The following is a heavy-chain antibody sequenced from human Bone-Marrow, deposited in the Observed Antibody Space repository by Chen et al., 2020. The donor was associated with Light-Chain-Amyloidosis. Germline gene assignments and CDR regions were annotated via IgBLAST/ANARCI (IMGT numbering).Heavy chain of an antibody. D-gene: IGHD5-12*01. V-gene: IGHV5-51*01. J-gene: IGHJ4*02. Sequence: EVQLEQSGPEVKKPGESLKISCKGSGYTFPNYWIGWVRQMPGKGLEWMGVIYPDDPDARYSPSVEGQVTISADKSITTAYLQWRSLKASDTAMYYCARRRDGYNFDYWGQGTLVTVSS. CDR3: ARRRDGYNFDY. CDR1: GYTFPNYW. CDR2: IYPDDPDA.